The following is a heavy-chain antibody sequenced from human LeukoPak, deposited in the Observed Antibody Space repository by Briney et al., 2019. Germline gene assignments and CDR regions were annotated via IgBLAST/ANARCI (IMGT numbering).Heavy chain of an antibody. V-gene: IGHV1-2*02. CDR2: INPNSGGT. D-gene: IGHD5-12*01. J-gene: IGHJ4*02. Sequence: ASVKVSCKASGYTFTGYYMHWVRQAPGQGLEWMGWINPNSGGTNYAQKFQGRVTMTRDTSISTAYMELSRLRSDDTAVYYCATGRAVVAIEYYFDYWGQGTLVTVSS. CDR3: ATGRAVVAIEYYFDY. CDR1: GYTFTGYY.